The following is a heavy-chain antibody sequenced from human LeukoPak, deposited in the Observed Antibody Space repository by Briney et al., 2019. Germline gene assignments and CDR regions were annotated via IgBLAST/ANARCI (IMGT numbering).Heavy chain of an antibody. CDR2: INPDGSET. J-gene: IGHJ4*02. D-gene: IGHD4-23*01. Sequence: GGSLRLSCAASGFTFSTYWVHWVRQAPGRGLVWVSRINPDGSETDYADSVKGRFTVSRDNAKNTLYLQTNSLRAEDTAVYFCARDLRGNDDYWGQGTLVTASS. V-gene: IGHV3-74*01. CDR3: ARDLRGNDDY. CDR1: GFTFSTYW.